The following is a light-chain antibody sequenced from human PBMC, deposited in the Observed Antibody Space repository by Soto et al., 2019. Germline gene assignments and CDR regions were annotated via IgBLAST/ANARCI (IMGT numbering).Light chain of an antibody. J-gene: IGLJ2*01. CDR1: NIGG. CDR3: QVWDSSSDDGV. Sequence: SYELTQPPSVSVAPGETATITCRGHNIGGVHPYQQNPGQAPVLVMSYDSDWPSGIPERFSGSNSGNTATLTVSRVEAGDEADYYCQVWDSSSDDGVFGGGTKLTVL. CDR2: YDS. V-gene: IGLV3-21*04.